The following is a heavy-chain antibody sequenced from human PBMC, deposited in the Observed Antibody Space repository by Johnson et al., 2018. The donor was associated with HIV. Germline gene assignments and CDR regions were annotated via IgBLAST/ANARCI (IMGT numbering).Heavy chain of an antibody. CDR1: GFTFSTYW. J-gene: IGHJ3*02. V-gene: IGHV3-7*01. CDR2: IKHDGSDK. CDR3: ARDDDYSKVRAFDI. Sequence: MLLVESGGGVVQPGRSLRLSCAASGFTFSTYWMSWVRQAPGKGLAWVANIKHDGSDKYYVGSVTGRFTISRDNAKSSLYLQMNSLRAEDTAVYYCARDDDYSKVRAFDIWGQGTMVTVSS. D-gene: IGHD4-11*01.